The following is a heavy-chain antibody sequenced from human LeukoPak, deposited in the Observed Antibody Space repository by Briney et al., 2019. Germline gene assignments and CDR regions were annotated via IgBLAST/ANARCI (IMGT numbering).Heavy chain of an antibody. J-gene: IGHJ5*02. CDR1: GFAFSGSA. CDR2: IRSKANSYAT. D-gene: IGHD3-22*01. CDR3: TRPYDSSVP. V-gene: IGHV3-73*01. Sequence: GGSLKLSCAASGFAFSGSAMHWVRQASGKGLEWVGRIRSKANSYATAYAASVKGRFTISRDDSKNTAYLQMNSLKTGDTAVYYCTRPYDSSVPWGQGTLVTVSS.